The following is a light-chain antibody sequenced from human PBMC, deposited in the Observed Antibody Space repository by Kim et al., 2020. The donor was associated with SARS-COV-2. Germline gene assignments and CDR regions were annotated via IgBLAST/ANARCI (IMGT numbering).Light chain of an antibody. CDR3: QQYNNWPPLT. CDR2: GAS. J-gene: IGKJ4*01. Sequence: STGERATHSCRASQSVSSNLAWYQQKPGQAPRLLIYGASTRATGIPARFSGSGSGTEFTLTISSLQSEDFAVYYCQQYNNWPPLTFGGGTKVEIK. CDR1: QSVSSN. V-gene: IGKV3-15*01.